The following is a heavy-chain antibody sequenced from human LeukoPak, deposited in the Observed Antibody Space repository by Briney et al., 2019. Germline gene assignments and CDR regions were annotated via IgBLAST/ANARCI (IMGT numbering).Heavy chain of an antibody. J-gene: IGHJ4*02. CDR1: GFTFSSYW. D-gene: IGHD3-10*01. V-gene: IGHV3-7*01. CDR3: ARGNTYAMVRGVMDY. CDR2: IKQDGSEK. Sequence: GGSLRLSCAASGFTFSSYWMSWVRQAPGKGLEWVANIKQDGSEKYYVDSVKGRFTISRDNAKNSLYLQMNSLRAEDTAVYYCARGNTYAMVRGVMDYWGQGTLVTVSS.